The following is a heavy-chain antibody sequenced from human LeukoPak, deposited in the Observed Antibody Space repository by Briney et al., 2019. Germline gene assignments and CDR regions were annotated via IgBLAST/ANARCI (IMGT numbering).Heavy chain of an antibody. CDR1: GLTFSSYS. Sequence: GGSLTLSCAASGLTFSSYSMNWVRQAPGKGLEWVSYISSSSSTIYYEASVKGRFTISRNNAKNSLYLQMNSLRAEDTAVYFCARDLDSGSYYPRGDFQHWGQGTLVTVSS. CDR3: ARDLDSGSYYPRGDFQH. J-gene: IGHJ1*01. V-gene: IGHV3-48*01. CDR2: ISSSSSTI. D-gene: IGHD3-22*01.